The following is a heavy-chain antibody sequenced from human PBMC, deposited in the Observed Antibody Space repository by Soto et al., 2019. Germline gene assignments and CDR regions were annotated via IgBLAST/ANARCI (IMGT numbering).Heavy chain of an antibody. J-gene: IGHJ4*02. V-gene: IGHV1-46*01. CDR2: INPSGGST. Sequence: ASVKVSCKASGYTFTSYYMHCVRQAPGQGLEWMGIINPSGGSTSYAQKFQGRVTMTRDTSTSTVYMELSSLRSEDTAVYYCARERPHDYDSPEGGPESIDYWGQGTLVTVSS. CDR1: GYTFTSYY. D-gene: IGHD3-22*01. CDR3: ARERPHDYDSPEGGPESIDY.